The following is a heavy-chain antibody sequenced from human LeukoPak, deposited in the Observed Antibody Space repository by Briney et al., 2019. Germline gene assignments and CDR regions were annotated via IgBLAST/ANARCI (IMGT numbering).Heavy chain of an antibody. CDR2: XNXNXGGT. CDR3: XRXYYDSSGFGAFDI. D-gene: IGHD3-22*01. Sequence: ASVKVSCKASGYTXTAXYXXXXXXXXGQXXXXXGXXNXNXGGTXYEQKXQGRVTMTRDTSISTAYMELSRLRSDDTAVYYCXRXYYDSSGFGAFDIWGQGTMVTVSS. V-gene: IGHV1-2*02. J-gene: IGHJ3*02. CDR1: GYTXTAXY.